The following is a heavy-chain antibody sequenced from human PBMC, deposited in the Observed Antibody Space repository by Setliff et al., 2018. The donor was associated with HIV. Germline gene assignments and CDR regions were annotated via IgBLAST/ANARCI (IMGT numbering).Heavy chain of an antibody. D-gene: IGHD6-13*01. J-gene: IGHJ4*01. CDR2: INQDGSDK. Sequence: SLRLSCEASGFMFGTNWMSWVRQAPGKGPEWLANINQDGSDKYYMYSVKGRFTISRDNAKNSLYLQMNSLRADDTAIYYCARGGASSLPLDYWGHGTLVTVSS. V-gene: IGHV3-7*01. CDR1: GFMFGTNW. CDR3: ARGGASSLPLDY.